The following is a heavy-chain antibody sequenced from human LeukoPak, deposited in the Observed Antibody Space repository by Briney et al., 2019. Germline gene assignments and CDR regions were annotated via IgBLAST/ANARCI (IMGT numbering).Heavy chain of an antibody. V-gene: IGHV1-18*01. D-gene: IGHD4-23*01. J-gene: IGHJ4*02. Sequence: ASVKVSCKASGYTSTIYGISWVRQAPGQGLEWMGWISAYNGNTNYAQKLQGRVTMTTDTSTSTAYMELMSLRSDDTAVYYCARYDDYGGNSEDYWGQGTLVTVSS. CDR1: GYTSTIYG. CDR2: ISAYNGNT. CDR3: ARYDDYGGNSEDY.